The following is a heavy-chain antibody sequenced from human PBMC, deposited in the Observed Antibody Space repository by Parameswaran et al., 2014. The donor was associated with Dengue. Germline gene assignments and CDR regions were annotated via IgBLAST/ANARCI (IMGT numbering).Heavy chain of an antibody. Sequence: GSLRLSCAASGFTFSSYAMSWVRQAPGKGLEWVSAISGSGGSTYYADSVKGRFTISRDNSKNTLYLQMNSLRAEDTAVYYCAKVSSSGWIFDYWGQGTLVTVSS. V-gene: IGHV3-23*01. CDR1: GFTFSSYA. J-gene: IGHJ4*02. CDR2: ISGSGGST. D-gene: IGHD6-19*01. CDR3: AKVSSSGWIFDY.